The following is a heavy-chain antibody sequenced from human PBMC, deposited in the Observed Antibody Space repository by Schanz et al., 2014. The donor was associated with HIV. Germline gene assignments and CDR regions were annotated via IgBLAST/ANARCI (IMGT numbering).Heavy chain of an antibody. CDR1: GFTFSNFA. CDR2: IWYDGSYK. CDR3: ARSPDWAGTDAFDI. Sequence: QVQLVESGGGVVQPGRSLRLSCAASGFTFSNFAMHWVRQAPGKGLEGAAIIWYDGSYKYYADSVKGRFTISRANPKNTLYLQMNSLRAEDTAIYYCARSPDWAGTDAFDIWGQGTMVTVSS. V-gene: IGHV3-33*01. J-gene: IGHJ3*02. D-gene: IGHD6-19*01.